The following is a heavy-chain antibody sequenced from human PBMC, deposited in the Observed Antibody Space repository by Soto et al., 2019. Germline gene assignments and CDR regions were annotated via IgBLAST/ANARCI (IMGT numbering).Heavy chain of an antibody. CDR2: ISSSSSTI. CDR1: GFTFSSYS. V-gene: IGHV3-48*02. D-gene: IGHD3-22*01. J-gene: IGHJ3*02. CDR3: ARVGYDRDRPDAFDI. Sequence: EVQLVESGGGLVQPGGSLRLSCAASGFTFSSYSMNWVRQAPGKGLEWVSYISSSSSTIYYADSVKGRFTISRDNAKNSLYLQMNSLRDEDTAVYYCARVGYDRDRPDAFDIWGQGTMVTVSS.